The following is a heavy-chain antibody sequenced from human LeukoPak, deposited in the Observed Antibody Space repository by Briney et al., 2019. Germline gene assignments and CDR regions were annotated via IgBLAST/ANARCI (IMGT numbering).Heavy chain of an antibody. Sequence: SKTLSISCSFTDRPFRNFYWSLIQQPPWKGLEFNGYIYYSGSTKYNSSLKSRVTISVQTSNNQFSLKLSSVTAADTAVYYCARSSSILTIPTFDYWGRGTLVTVSS. J-gene: IGHJ4*02. V-gene: IGHV4-59*01. CDR3: ARSSSILTIPTFDY. CDR2: IYYSGST. D-gene: IGHD5-24*01. CDR1: DRPFRNFY.